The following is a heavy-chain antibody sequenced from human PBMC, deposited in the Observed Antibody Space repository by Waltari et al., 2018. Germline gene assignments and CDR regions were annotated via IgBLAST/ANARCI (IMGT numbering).Heavy chain of an antibody. J-gene: IGHJ4*02. D-gene: IGHD1-26*01. CDR1: GFTFSGYS. CDR3: ARGGSYFLIDY. Sequence: VQLVESGGDLVQPGGSLRLSCAASGFTFSGYSMNWVRQTPGKGLEWIGYIYYSGSTNYNPSLKSRVTISVDTSKNQFSLKLSSVTAADTAVYYCARGGSYFLIDYWGQGTLVTVSS. V-gene: IGHV4-59*01. CDR2: IYYSGST.